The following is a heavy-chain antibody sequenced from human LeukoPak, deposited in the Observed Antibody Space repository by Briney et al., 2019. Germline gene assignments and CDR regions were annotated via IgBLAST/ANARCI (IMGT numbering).Heavy chain of an antibody. J-gene: IGHJ4*02. CDR3: ARESRYCSSTSCYRPEDY. CDR2: INTDGSST. D-gene: IGHD2-2*01. CDR1: GFTFSSYW. Sequence: SGGSLRLSCAASGFTFSSYWMHWVRQAPGKGLMWVSRINTDGSSTTYADSVKGRFTISRDNAKNTLYLQMNSLRAEDTAVYYCARESRYCSSTSCYRPEDYWGQGTLVTVSP. V-gene: IGHV3-74*01.